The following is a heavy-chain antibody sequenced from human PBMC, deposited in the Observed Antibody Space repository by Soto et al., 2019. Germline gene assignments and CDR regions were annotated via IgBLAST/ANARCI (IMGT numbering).Heavy chain of an antibody. CDR3: ARGGTAIDY. V-gene: IGHV1-18*01. D-gene: IGHD2-21*02. Sequence: QVQLVQSGAEVKKPGASVKVSCKASGYTFTNFGISWVRQAPGQGLEWMGWISAYNGNTNYAQNFQGRVTMTPATSTSTAYMELWRLASDDTAVYYCARGGTAIDYWGQGTLVTVSS. CDR1: GYTFTNFG. J-gene: IGHJ4*02. CDR2: ISAYNGNT.